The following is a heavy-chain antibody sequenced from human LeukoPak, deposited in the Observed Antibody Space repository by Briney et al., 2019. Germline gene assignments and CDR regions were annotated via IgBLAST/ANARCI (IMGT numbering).Heavy chain of an antibody. D-gene: IGHD3-10*01. J-gene: IGHJ5*02. Sequence: GGSLRLSCAASGFTFSSYAMHWVRQAPGKGLEWVAVISYDGSNKYYADSVKGRFTISRDNSKNTLYLQMNSLGAEDTAVYYCASFLPIWGSGSYLNWFDPWGQGTLVTVSS. CDR1: GFTFSSYA. CDR2: ISYDGSNK. V-gene: IGHV3-30-3*01. CDR3: ASFLPIWGSGSYLNWFDP.